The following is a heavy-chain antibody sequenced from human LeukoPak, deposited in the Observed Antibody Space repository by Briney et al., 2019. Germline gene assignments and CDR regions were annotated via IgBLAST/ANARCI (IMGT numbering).Heavy chain of an antibody. CDR3: ASERENVDTGIEY. D-gene: IGHD5-18*01. V-gene: IGHV1-69*02. CDR1: GGSFNSFN. J-gene: IGHJ4*02. Sequence: SVKVSCKASGGSFNSFNINWVRQAPGQGLDWMGRVIPILGMANYAQKLEGRVKITADKYTPTAYMELSRLRSEDTAVYFCASERENVDTGIEYWGQGTLVTVSS. CDR2: VIPILGMA.